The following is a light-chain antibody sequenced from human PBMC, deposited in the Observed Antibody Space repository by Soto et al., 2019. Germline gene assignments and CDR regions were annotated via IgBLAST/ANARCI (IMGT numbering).Light chain of an antibody. Sequence: QSALTQPRSVSGSPGQSVIISCTGTNSDVGAYDYVSWYQQHPGKSPKLLIYYVTKRPSWVPDRFSASKSGHTASLTISGLQAAAEADYFCCSYSGSHTRVFGGGTKLTVL. CDR2: YVT. CDR1: NSDVGAYDY. V-gene: IGLV2-11*01. J-gene: IGLJ3*02. CDR3: CSYSGSHTRV.